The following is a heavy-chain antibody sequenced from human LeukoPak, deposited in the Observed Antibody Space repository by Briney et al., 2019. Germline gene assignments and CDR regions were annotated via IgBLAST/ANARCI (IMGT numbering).Heavy chain of an antibody. Sequence: SVKVSCTASGGTFSSYAISWVRQAPGQGLEWMGGIIPIFGTANYAQKFQGRVTITADESTSTAYMELSSLRSEDTAVYYCARVSSSWYNDQNWFDPWGQGTLVTVSS. J-gene: IGHJ5*02. CDR2: IIPIFGTA. CDR1: GGTFSSYA. V-gene: IGHV1-69*01. CDR3: ARVSSSWYNDQNWFDP. D-gene: IGHD6-13*01.